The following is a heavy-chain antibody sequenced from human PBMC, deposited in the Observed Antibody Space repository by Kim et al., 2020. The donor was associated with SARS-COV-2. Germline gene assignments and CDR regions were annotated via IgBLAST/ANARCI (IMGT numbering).Heavy chain of an antibody. CDR2: IYHSGSN. Sequence: SETLSLTCAVSGGSISSSNWWSWVRQPPGKGLEWIGEIYHSGSNNYNPSLKSRVTISVDKSKNQFSLKLSSVTAADTAVYYCARVGGIVVVPAANDAFDIWGQGTMVTVSS. V-gene: IGHV4-4*02. D-gene: IGHD2-2*01. CDR1: GGSISSSNW. CDR3: ARVGGIVVVPAANDAFDI. J-gene: IGHJ3*02.